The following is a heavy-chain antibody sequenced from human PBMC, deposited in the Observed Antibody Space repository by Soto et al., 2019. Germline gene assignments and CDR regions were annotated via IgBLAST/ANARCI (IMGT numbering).Heavy chain of an antibody. CDR2: ISYDGSNK. V-gene: IGHV3-30-3*01. Sequence: PGGSLRLSCAASGFXFRSYAMHWVRQAPGKGLEWVAVISYDGSNKYYADSVKGRFTISRDNSKNTLYLQMNSLRAEDTAVYYCARDAGYYYDSSGYPDYWGQGTLVTVSS. J-gene: IGHJ4*02. CDR1: GFXFRSYA. CDR3: ARDAGYYYDSSGYPDY. D-gene: IGHD3-22*01.